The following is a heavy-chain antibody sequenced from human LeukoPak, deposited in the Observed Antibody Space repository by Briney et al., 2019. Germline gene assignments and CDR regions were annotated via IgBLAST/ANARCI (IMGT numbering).Heavy chain of an antibody. J-gene: IGHJ4*02. CDR3: ARLNFGDDY. Sequence: QPGGSLRLSCVASGFTFSSYAMSWVRQAPGKGLEWVSLIYGSTSADYADSVKGRFTISRDNSMNTVYLQMNSLRAEDTAIYYCARLNFGDDYWGQGTLVAVSS. D-gene: IGHD4-17*01. CDR2: IYGSTSA. CDR1: GFTFSSYA. V-gene: IGHV3-66*01.